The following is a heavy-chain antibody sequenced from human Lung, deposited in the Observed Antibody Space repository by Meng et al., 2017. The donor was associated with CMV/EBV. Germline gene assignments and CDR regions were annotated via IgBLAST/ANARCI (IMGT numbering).Heavy chain of an antibody. J-gene: IGHJ6*02. CDR1: GGSFSGYY. Sequence: SXTXSLXCAVYGGSFSGYYWSWIRQPPGKGLEWIGEINHSGSTNYNPSLKSRVTISVDTSKNQFTLKLSSVTAADTAVDYCASYTIFYYYDGMDVWVQGTXVTVSS. D-gene: IGHD3-3*01. V-gene: IGHV4-34*01. CDR3: ASYTIFYYYDGMDV. CDR2: INHSGST.